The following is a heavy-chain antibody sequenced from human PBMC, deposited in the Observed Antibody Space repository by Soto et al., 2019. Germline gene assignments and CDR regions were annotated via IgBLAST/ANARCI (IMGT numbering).Heavy chain of an antibody. CDR2: ISGSASST. CDR1: GFTFTDYA. J-gene: IGHJ4*02. CDR3: AKASSTISPDY. V-gene: IGHV3-23*01. Sequence: EVQLLESGGGLVQPGGSLRLSCAASGFTFTDYAMTWVRQAPGKGLEWVSSISGSASSTFYAGSVKGRFTISRDNSRNKVSLQTHNLRAEDTAVDYCAKASSTISPDYSGPGTLVTVSS. D-gene: IGHD5-12*01.